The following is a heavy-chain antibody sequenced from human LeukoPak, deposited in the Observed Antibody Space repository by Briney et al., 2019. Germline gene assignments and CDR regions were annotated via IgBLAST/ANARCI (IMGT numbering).Heavy chain of an antibody. CDR1: GFTFSSAA. CDR3: AKGPQVGSGYHPDY. Sequence: GGSLRLSCAASGFTFSSAAMTWVRQAPGKGLEWVSTITGSDARTYYADSVKGRFTISRDYSKNRLRLQMNSLRVEDTAIYYCAKGPQVGSGYHPDYWGQGTLVTVSS. J-gene: IGHJ4*02. D-gene: IGHD3-22*01. CDR2: ITGSDART. V-gene: IGHV3-23*01.